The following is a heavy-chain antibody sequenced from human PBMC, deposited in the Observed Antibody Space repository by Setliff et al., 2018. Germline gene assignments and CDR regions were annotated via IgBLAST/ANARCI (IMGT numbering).Heavy chain of an antibody. CDR2: IFYSDTA. Sequence: SETLSLTCTVSGDSISDASIMAWIRQPPGKGLEFIGHIFYSDTAKYNPSLESRAAISVDSSKNQFSLKLRSVTAADTAVYYCARDRSTVIRGVTSFFYYYMDVWGGGTTVTVSS. CDR1: GDSISDAS. D-gene: IGHD3-10*01. J-gene: IGHJ6*03. CDR3: ARDRSTVIRGVTSFFYYYMDV. V-gene: IGHV4-59*01.